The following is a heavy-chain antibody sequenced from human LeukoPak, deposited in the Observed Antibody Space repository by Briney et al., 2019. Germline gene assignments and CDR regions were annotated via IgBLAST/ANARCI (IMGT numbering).Heavy chain of an antibody. V-gene: IGHV4-59*08. D-gene: IGHD4-11*01. CDR1: GGSISSYY. CDR2: IYYSGSA. Sequence: SETLSLTCTVSGGSISSYYWSWIRQPPGKGLEWIGYIYYSGSANYNPSLKSRVTISVDTSKNQFSLKLSSVTAADTAVYYCARRALHPPAHWYFDLWGRGTLVTVSS. J-gene: IGHJ2*01. CDR3: ARRALHPPAHWYFDL.